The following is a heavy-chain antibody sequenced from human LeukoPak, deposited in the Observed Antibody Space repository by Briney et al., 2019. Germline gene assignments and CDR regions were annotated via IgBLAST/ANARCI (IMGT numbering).Heavy chain of an antibody. V-gene: IGHV3-23*01. Sequence: GGSLRLSCAASGFTFSSYAMSWVRQAPGKGLEWVSAISGSGGSTYYADSVKGRFTISRDNSKNTLYLQMNSLRAEDTAVYYCAKGPSDCSSTSCYGVYYYYGMDVWGQGTTVTVSS. D-gene: IGHD2-2*01. CDR1: GFTFSSYA. CDR3: AKGPSDCSSTSCYGVYYYYGMDV. J-gene: IGHJ6*02. CDR2: ISGSGGST.